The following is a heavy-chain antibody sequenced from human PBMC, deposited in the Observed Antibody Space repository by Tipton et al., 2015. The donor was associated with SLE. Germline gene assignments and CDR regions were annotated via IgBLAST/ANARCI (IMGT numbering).Heavy chain of an antibody. CDR3: ARDSITAFDY. D-gene: IGHD6-6*01. Sequence: SLRLSCAASGFTFSDYYMSWLRQAPGKGLEWVSYISPGGSTIYYADSVKGRFTISRDNANNSLYLQMNSLRAEDTAVYYCARDSITAFDYWGQGALVTVSS. V-gene: IGHV3-11*04. CDR1: GFTFSDYY. J-gene: IGHJ4*02. CDR2: ISPGGSTI.